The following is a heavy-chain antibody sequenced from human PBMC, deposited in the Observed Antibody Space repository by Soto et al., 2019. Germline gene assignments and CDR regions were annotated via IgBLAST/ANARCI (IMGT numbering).Heavy chain of an antibody. CDR1: GGSISSYY. CDR2: IYYSGST. J-gene: IGHJ4*02. CDR3: ARGSSGSSYYFDY. D-gene: IGHD1-26*01. V-gene: IGHV4-59*01. Sequence: SETLSLTCTVSGGSISSYYWSWIRQPPGKGLEWIGYIYYSGSTNYNPSLKSRVTISVDSSKNQFSLKLSSVTAADTAVYYCARGSSGSSYYFDYWGQGTLVTVSS.